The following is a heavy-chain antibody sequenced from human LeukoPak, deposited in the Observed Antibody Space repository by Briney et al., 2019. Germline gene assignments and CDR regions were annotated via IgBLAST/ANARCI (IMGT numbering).Heavy chain of an antibody. J-gene: IGHJ4*02. CDR2: INHSGST. D-gene: IGHD3-9*01. CDR1: GGSFSGYY. Sequence: SETLSLTCAVYGGSFSGYYWSWIRQPPGKGLEWIGEINHSGSTNYNPSLKSRVTISVDTSKNQFSLELSSVTAADTAVYYCASLRYFDWLFHGFAYWGQGTLVTVSS. V-gene: IGHV4-34*01. CDR3: ASLRYFDWLFHGFAY.